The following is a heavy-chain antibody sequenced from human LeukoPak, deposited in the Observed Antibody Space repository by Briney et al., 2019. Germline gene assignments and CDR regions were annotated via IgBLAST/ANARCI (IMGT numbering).Heavy chain of an antibody. CDR3: ARASSTSCYRGFCYYYYMDV. CDR1: GYTFTGYY. CDR2: IIPIFGTA. J-gene: IGHJ6*03. Sequence: ASVKVSCKASGYTFTGYYMHWVRQAPGQGLEWMGGIIPIFGTANYAQKFQGRVAMTRNTSISTAYIELTSLRSEDTAVYYCARASSTSCYRGFCYYYYMDVWGKGTTVTISS. D-gene: IGHD2-2*02. V-gene: IGHV1-2*02.